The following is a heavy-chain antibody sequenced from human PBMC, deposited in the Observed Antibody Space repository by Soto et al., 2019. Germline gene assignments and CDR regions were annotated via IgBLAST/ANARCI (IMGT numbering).Heavy chain of an antibody. CDR1: GFSLSTSPVG. CDR2: TYWDDDK. V-gene: IGHV2-5*02. CDR3: VHSSYYGYYYDY. Sequence: QITLKESGPTLVKPTQTLTLTCTFSGFSLSTSPVGVGWIRQPPGKALEWLALTYWDDDKRYSPSLKSRLTITQDTAKSQVVLTMANMNLVDTATYYCVHSSYYGYYYDYWGQGILVTVSS. J-gene: IGHJ4*02. D-gene: IGHD3-10*01.